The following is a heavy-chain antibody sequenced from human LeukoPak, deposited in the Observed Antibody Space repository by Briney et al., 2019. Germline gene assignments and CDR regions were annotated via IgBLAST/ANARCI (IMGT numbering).Heavy chain of an antibody. CDR1: GFTLSKFW. CDR2: INSDGSTT. CDR3: ARGGQAAGFDY. V-gene: IGHV3-74*01. Sequence: GGSLRLSCAASGFTLSKFWMPWVRQVPGKGLVWVSGINSDGSTTSYADSVKGRFTISRDNAKNTLYLQMNSLRAEDTAVYYCARGGQAAGFDYWGQGTLVTVSS. J-gene: IGHJ4*02. D-gene: IGHD6-13*01.